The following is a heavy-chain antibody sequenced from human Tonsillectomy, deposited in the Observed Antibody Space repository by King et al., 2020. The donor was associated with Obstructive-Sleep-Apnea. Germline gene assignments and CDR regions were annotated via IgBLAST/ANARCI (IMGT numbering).Heavy chain of an antibody. D-gene: IGHD3-10*01. V-gene: IGHV4-34*01. CDR1: GGSFSVYY. Sequence: HVQLQQWGAGLLKPSETLSLTCAVYGGSFSVYYWSGIRQPPGKGLEWIGEINYCGNTKFNLSLKSRVNISVDTSKNQFSLKLSSVTAADTAVYYCARDKRITMVRRGGWFDPWGQGTLVTVSS. CDR2: INYCGNT. J-gene: IGHJ5*02. CDR3: ARDKRITMVRRGGWFDP.